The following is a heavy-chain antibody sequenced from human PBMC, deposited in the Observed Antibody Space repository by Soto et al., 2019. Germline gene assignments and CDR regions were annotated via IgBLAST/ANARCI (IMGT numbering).Heavy chain of an antibody. J-gene: IGHJ6*02. CDR2: IYYSGST. Sequence: PSETLSLTCTVSGGSISSSSYYWGWIRQPPGKGLEWIGSIYYSGSTYYNPSLKSRVTISVDTSKNQFSLKLSSVTAADTAVYYCASRDSSSWYFEGLGYYYGMDVWGQGTTVTVSS. CDR1: GGSISSSSYY. V-gene: IGHV4-39*01. D-gene: IGHD6-13*01. CDR3: ASRDSSSWYFEGLGYYYGMDV.